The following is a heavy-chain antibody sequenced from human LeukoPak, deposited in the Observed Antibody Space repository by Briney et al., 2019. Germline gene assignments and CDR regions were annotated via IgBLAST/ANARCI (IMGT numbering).Heavy chain of an antibody. CDR3: TTEPLYTMVKPFDY. CDR2: TWYDGTNR. V-gene: IGHV3-33*01. Sequence: PGRSLRLSCAASGFTFSTYGMHWVRQAPGKGLEWVAGTWYDGTNRNYEDSVKGRFTISRDNPKNTLYLQMNSLKTEDTAVYYCTTEPLYTMVKPFDYWGQGTLVTVSS. D-gene: IGHD3-10*01. J-gene: IGHJ4*02. CDR1: GFTFSTYG.